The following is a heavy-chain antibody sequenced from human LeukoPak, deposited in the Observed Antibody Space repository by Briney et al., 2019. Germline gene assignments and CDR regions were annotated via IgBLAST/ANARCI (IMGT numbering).Heavy chain of an antibody. J-gene: IGHJ4*02. CDR3: AREKSGYYYAFTDY. CDR1: GGSISSGDYY. CDR2: IYYSGST. D-gene: IGHD3-22*01. V-gene: IGHV4-30-4*01. Sequence: SETLSLTCTVSGGSISSGDYYWSWIRQPPGKGLEWIGYIYYSGSTYYNPSLKSRVTISVDTSKNQFSLKLSSVTAADTAAYYCAREKSGYYYAFTDYWGQGTLVTVSS.